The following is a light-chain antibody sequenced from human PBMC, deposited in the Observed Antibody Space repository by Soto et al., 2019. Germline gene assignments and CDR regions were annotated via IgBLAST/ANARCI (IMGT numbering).Light chain of an antibody. V-gene: IGKV3-11*01. J-gene: IGKJ1*01. CDR1: QNVRTF. Sequence: EVVLTQSPATVSLSPGERATLSCRTSQNVRTFLDWYQQKPGQAPRLLIYAASNRATGIPDRFSGSGSGTDFTLTISSLEPEDFAVYYCQQHSHWPPWTFGQGTKVDIK. CDR2: AAS. CDR3: QQHSHWPPWT.